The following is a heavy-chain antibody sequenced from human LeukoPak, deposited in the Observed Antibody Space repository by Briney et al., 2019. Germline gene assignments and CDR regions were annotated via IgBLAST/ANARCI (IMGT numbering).Heavy chain of an antibody. CDR2: IYYSGST. CDR1: GGSISSSSYY. CDR3: ARDIHVAVVAANYYTDV. D-gene: IGHD2-15*01. Sequence: SETLSLTCTVSGGSISSSSYYWGWIRQPPGKGLEWIGSIYYSGSTYYNPSLKSRVTISVDTSKNQFSLKLSSVTAADTAVYYCARDIHVAVVAANYYTDVWRKGTTVTVSS. V-gene: IGHV4-39*07. J-gene: IGHJ6*03.